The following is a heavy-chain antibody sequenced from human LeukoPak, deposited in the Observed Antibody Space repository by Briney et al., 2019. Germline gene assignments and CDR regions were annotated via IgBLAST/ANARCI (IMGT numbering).Heavy chain of an antibody. CDR3: ARDGGRSGYYVY. CDR1: GFTFSSYA. Sequence: GGSLRLSCAASGFTFSSYAMHWVRQAPGKGLEWVAVISYDGSNKYYADSVKGRFTISRDNSKNTLYLQMNSLRAEDTAVYYCARDGGRSGYYVYWGQGTLVTVSS. J-gene: IGHJ4*02. D-gene: IGHD3-3*01. V-gene: IGHV3-30-3*01. CDR2: ISYDGSNK.